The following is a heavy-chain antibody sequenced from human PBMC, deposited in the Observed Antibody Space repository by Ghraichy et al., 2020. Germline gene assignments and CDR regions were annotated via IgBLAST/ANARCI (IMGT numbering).Heavy chain of an antibody. Sequence: SETLSLTCAVSGDSIISNNWWSWVRQPPGKGLEWIGEIFQSGRTNYNPSLKSRITISLDKSKNQFSLKMTSVTAADTAVYYCAREIDQLRYFDSWGQGTLVTVSS. CDR1: GDSIISNNW. CDR2: IFQSGRT. D-gene: IGHD2-2*01. V-gene: IGHV4-4*02. J-gene: IGHJ4*02. CDR3: AREIDQLRYFDS.